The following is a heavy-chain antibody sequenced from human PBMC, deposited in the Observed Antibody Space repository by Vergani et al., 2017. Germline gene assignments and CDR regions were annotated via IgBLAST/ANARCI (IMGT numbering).Heavy chain of an antibody. J-gene: IGHJ6*02. CDR2: ISGRSNYI. D-gene: IGHD2-8*01. CDR3: ARECTSGGCPDNYGMDV. CDR1: GFSFSTYS. Sequence: EVQLQESGGGLVKPGGSLRVSCAASGFSFSTYSINWVRQAPGKGLEWVSSISGRSNYIYYADSLKGRFTISRDNSKNSVYLQMNSLRAEDTAIYYCARECTSGGCPDNYGMDVWGQGATVTVSS. V-gene: IGHV3-21*01.